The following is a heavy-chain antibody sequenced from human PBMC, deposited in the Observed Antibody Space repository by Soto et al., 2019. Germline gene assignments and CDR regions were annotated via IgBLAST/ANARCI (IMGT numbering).Heavy chain of an antibody. V-gene: IGHV4-59*01. CDR2: IYYSGST. J-gene: IGHJ4*02. CDR1: GGSISSYY. Sequence: SETLSLTCTVSGGSISSYYWSWIRQPPGKGLEWIGYIYYSGSTNYNPSLKSRVTISVDTSKNQFSLKLSSVTAADTAVYYCASVDYDSSGYYKIPFDYWGQGTLVTVSS. D-gene: IGHD3-22*01. CDR3: ASVDYDSSGYYKIPFDY.